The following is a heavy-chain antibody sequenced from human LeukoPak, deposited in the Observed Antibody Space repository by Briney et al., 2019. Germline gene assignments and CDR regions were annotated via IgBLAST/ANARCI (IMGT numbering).Heavy chain of an antibody. J-gene: IGHJ4*02. D-gene: IGHD2-2*02. Sequence: SETLSLTCTVSGGSISSSSHYWGWIRQPPGKGLEWIGSIHYSGSTYDNPSLKSRVTRSVDTSKNQFSLKLSSVTAADTAMYYCARLSGAPVRHPIYHFDYWGQGTLVTVSS. V-gene: IGHV4-39*01. CDR3: ARLSGAPVRHPIYHFDY. CDR1: GGSISSSSHY. CDR2: IHYSGST.